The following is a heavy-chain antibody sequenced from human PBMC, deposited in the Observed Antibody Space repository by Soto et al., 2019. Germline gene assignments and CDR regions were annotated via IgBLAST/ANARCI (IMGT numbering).Heavy chain of an antibody. CDR3: ANMRGQWLPRD. Sequence: QMQLQESGPGLVKPLETLSLTCTVSGDSITNSDYYWGWLRQAPGKGLEWIGNICYSGGTYYNSSLNGRATISVDTSRNQVFLKLGSVTAADTAVYYCANMRGQWLPRDWGQGTQVTVSS. D-gene: IGHD6-19*01. CDR2: ICYSGGT. J-gene: IGHJ4*02. V-gene: IGHV4-39*01. CDR1: GDSITNSDYY.